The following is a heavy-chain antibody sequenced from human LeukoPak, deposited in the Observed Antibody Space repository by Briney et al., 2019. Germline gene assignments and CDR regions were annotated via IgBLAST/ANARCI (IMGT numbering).Heavy chain of an antibody. J-gene: IGHJ5*02. D-gene: IGHD1-1*01. V-gene: IGHV4-30-2*01. Sequence: SETLSLTCAASGGSISSGGYSWSWIRQPPGQGLEWIGYIYHSGSTYYNPSLKSRVTISVDRSKNQFSLKLSSVTAADTAVYYCARAEKRGYNWFDPWGQGTLVTVSS. CDR2: IYHSGST. CDR3: ARAEKRGYNWFDP. CDR1: GGSISSGGYS.